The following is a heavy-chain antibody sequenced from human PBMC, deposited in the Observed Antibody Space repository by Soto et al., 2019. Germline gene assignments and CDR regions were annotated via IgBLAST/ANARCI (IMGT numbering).Heavy chain of an antibody. J-gene: IGHJ6*04. Sequence: SVKVSCKASGGTFSSYAISWVRQAPGQGLEWMGGIIPIFGTANYAQKFQGRVTITADESTSTAYMELSSLRSEDTAVYYCAREGAVTDYNYGMDVWGKGTTVTVPS. CDR2: IIPIFGTA. CDR1: GGTFSSYA. D-gene: IGHD6-19*01. CDR3: AREGAVTDYNYGMDV. V-gene: IGHV1-69*13.